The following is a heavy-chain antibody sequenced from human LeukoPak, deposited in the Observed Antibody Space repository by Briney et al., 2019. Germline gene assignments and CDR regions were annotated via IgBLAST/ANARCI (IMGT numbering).Heavy chain of an antibody. D-gene: IGHD4-17*01. J-gene: IGHJ4*02. CDR3: AISGYYGDYRY. CDR1: GFTFVDYA. CDR2: ISWNSGSI. Sequence: GGSLRLSCVASGFTFVDYAMHWVRQAPGKGLEWVSGISWNSGSIGYADSVKGRFTISRDNAKNSLYLQMNSLRAEDTALYYCAISGYYGDYRYWGQGTLVTVSS. V-gene: IGHV3-9*01.